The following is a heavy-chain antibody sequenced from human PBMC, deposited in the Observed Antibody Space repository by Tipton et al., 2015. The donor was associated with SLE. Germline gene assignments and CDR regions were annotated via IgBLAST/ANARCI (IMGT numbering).Heavy chain of an antibody. CDR1: GGSISGHY. Sequence: TLSLTCTVSGGSISGHYWGWIRQPPGKGMEWIGHIYSSGPTNYNPSLKSRVSISVDTAKNQFSLKLNSVTAADTAVYYCARESRDSDSGGYYFFFNYWGQGTLVTVSS. CDR2: IYSSGPT. D-gene: IGHD3-22*01. V-gene: IGHV4-59*11. CDR3: ARESRDSDSGGYYFFFNY. J-gene: IGHJ4*02.